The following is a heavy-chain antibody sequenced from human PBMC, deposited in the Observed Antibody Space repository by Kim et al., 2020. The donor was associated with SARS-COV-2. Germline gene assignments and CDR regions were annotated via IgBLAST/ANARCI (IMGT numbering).Heavy chain of an antibody. V-gene: IGHV3-30*02. CDR2: GRNK. CDR3: AKAEAYDY. Sequence: GRNKIQADPGEGRFTISRDNSKNTLYLQMNSLGAEDTAVYYCAKAEAYDYWGQGTLVTVSS. J-gene: IGHJ4*02.